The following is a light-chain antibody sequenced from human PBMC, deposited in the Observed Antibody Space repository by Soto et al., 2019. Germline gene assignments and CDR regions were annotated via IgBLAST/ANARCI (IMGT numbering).Light chain of an antibody. CDR3: QQYNSYSRT. V-gene: IGKV1-5*03. CDR1: QSISSW. CDR2: KAS. J-gene: IGKJ1*01. Sequence: DIPMTQSPSTLSASVGDRVTITCRASQSISSWLAWYQQKPGKAPKLLIYKASSLESGVPSRFSGSGSGTDFTLTISSLKPDDFTTYYGQQYNSYSRTIGQGTSVKIE.